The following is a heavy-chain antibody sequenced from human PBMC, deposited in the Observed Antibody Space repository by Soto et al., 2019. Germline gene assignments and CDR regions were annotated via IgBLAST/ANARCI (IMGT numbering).Heavy chain of an antibody. V-gene: IGHV1-69*13. D-gene: IGHD4-4*01. Sequence: SVKVSCKASGGTFSSYAISWVRQAPGQGLEWMGGIIPIFGTANYAQKFQGRVTITADESTSTAYMELSSLRSEDTAVYYCARGVAHPSPNYFDPWGPGALVTVSS. CDR2: IIPIFGTA. CDR1: GGTFSSYA. J-gene: IGHJ5*02. CDR3: ARGVAHPSPNYFDP.